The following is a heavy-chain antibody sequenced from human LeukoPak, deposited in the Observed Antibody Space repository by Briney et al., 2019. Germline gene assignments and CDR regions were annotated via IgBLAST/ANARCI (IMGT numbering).Heavy chain of an antibody. CDR2: ISYSGSI. V-gene: IGHV4-39*01. Sequence: ASETLSLTCTVSGGSIRSNSYYWGWIRQPPGKGLEWIGSISYSGSIYYNPSLKSRVTISVDTSKNHFSLKVTSVTATDTAVYYCARHGSGWYYFDFWGLGTLVTVSS. CDR3: ARHGSGWYYFDF. J-gene: IGHJ4*02. D-gene: IGHD6-19*01. CDR1: GGSIRSNSYY.